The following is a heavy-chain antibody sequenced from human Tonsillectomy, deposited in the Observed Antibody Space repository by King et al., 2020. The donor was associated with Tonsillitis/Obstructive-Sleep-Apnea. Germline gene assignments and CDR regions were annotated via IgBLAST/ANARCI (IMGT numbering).Heavy chain of an antibody. D-gene: IGHD6-13*01. CDR3: AKEGIAAATAGFDY. Sequence: VQLVESGGGLVQPGRSLRLSCAASGFTFDDYAMHWVRQAPGKGPEWVSGISWNSGSIGYADSVKGRFTISRDNAKNSLYLQMNSLRAEDTALYYCAKEGIAAATAGFDYWGQGTLVTVSS. CDR1: GFTFDDYA. CDR2: ISWNSGSI. V-gene: IGHV3-9*01. J-gene: IGHJ4*02.